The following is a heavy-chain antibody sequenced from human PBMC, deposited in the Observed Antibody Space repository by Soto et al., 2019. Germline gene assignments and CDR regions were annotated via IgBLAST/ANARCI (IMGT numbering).Heavy chain of an antibody. J-gene: IGHJ1*01. CDR3: ARGGYGVGDFKN. D-gene: IGHD5-12*01. CDR2: TYQSGNT. Sequence: QLQLQESGSRLVKPSQTLSLTCAVSGDSIRRGGFSWSWSWIRQSPGKGLQWIGYTYQSGNTHYNPSLESRVTLSVDKSKNQFSLKLSSVPAADTAVYYCARGGYGVGDFKNWGQGTLVTVSS. V-gene: IGHV4-30-2*06. CDR1: GDSIRRGGFSWS.